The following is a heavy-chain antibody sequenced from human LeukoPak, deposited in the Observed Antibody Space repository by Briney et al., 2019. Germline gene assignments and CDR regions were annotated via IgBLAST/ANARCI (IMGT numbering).Heavy chain of an antibody. CDR3: ARGRAVTRDFDY. CDR1: GGSFSGYY. CDR2: VNYSGST. Sequence: PSETLSLTCVVYGGSFSGYYWSWIRQPPGKGLEWIGDVNYSGSTNYNPSLESRVTISADTSKSQFSLKLSSVTAAVTSVYYCARGRAVTRDFDYWGQGTLVRVSS. J-gene: IGHJ4*02. V-gene: IGHV4-34*01. D-gene: IGHD4-23*01.